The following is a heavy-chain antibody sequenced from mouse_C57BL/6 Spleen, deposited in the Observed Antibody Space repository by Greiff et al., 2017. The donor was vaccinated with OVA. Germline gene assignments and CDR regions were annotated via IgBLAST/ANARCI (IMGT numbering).Heavy chain of an antibody. Sequence: EVHLVESGGGLVKPGGSLKLSCAASGFTFSSYTMSWVRQTPEKRLEWVATISGGGGNTYYPDSVKGRFTISRDNAKNTLYLQMSSLRSEDTALYYCARGSYYFDYWGQGTTLTVSS. CDR1: GFTFSSYT. CDR3: ARGSYYFDY. D-gene: IGHD3-1*01. CDR2: ISGGGGNT. V-gene: IGHV5-9*01. J-gene: IGHJ2*01.